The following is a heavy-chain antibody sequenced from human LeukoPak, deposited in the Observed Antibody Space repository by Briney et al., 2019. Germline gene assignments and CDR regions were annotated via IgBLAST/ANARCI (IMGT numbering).Heavy chain of an antibody. V-gene: IGHV3-23*01. CDR1: GFTFSSYA. CDR3: ASPRGFASSWFDY. D-gene: IGHD6-13*01. J-gene: IGHJ4*02. CDR2: ISGSGGST. Sequence: GGSLRLSCAASGFTFSSYAMSWVRQAPGKGLEWVSAISGSGGSTYYADSVKGRFSISRDNSKNTLFLQMNSLRAEDTAVYYCASPRGFASSWFDYWGQGTLVTVSS.